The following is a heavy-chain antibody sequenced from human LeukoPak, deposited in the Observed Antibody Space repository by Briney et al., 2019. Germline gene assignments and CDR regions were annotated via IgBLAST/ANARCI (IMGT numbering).Heavy chain of an antibody. CDR2: ISASGGTT. Sequence: PGGSLRLSCAASGFTVSSNYMSWLRQAPGKGLEWVSAISASGGTTYYADSVKGHFTISRDNSKNTLYLQMNSLSAEDTAVYYCAKNGDRGACCSGGSCYPYYYYYMDVWGKGTTVTISS. V-gene: IGHV3-23*01. J-gene: IGHJ6*03. D-gene: IGHD2-15*01. CDR3: AKNGDRGACCSGGSCYPYYYYYMDV. CDR1: GFTVSSNY.